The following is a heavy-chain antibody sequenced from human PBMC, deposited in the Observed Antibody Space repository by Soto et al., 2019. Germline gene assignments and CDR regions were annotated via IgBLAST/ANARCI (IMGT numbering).Heavy chain of an antibody. J-gene: IGHJ4*02. CDR3: ARARSGYYDSSGYYPPLDY. CDR2: IIPIFGTA. D-gene: IGHD3-22*01. Sequence: SVKVSCKASGGTFSSYAISWVRQAPGQGLEWMGGIIPIFGTANYAQKFQGRVTITADESTSTAYMELSSLRSEDTAVYYCARARSGYYDSSGYYPPLDYWGQGTLVTVSS. V-gene: IGHV1-69*13. CDR1: GGTFSSYA.